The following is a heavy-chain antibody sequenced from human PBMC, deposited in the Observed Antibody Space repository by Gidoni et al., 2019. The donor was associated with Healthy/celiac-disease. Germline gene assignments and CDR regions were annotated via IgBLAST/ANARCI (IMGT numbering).Heavy chain of an antibody. V-gene: IGHV3-30*18. D-gene: IGHD3-3*01. Sequence: QVQLVESGGGVVQPGRSLRLSCAASGFTFSSYGMHWVRQAPGKGLEWVAVISYDGSNKYYADSVKGRFTISRDNSKNTLYLQMNSLRAEDTAVYYCAKGGYYDFWSGYGWGPPGYWGQGTLVTVSS. CDR1: GFTFSSYG. J-gene: IGHJ4*02. CDR2: ISYDGSNK. CDR3: AKGGYYDFWSGYGWGPPGY.